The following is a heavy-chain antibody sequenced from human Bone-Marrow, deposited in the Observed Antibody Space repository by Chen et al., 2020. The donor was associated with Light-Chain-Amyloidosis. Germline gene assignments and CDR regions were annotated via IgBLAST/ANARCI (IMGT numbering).Heavy chain of an antibody. V-gene: IGHV5-51*01. CDR2: IYPDDSDA. CDR3: ARRRDGYNFDY. Sequence: EVQLEQSGPEVKKPGESLKISCKGSGYTFPNYWIGWVRQMPGKGLEWMGVIYPDDSDARYSPSFEGQVTISADKSITXXXXXWRSXXASDTAMYYCARRRDGYNFDYWGQGTLVTVSS. D-gene: IGHD5-12*01. J-gene: IGHJ4*02. CDR1: GYTFPNYW.